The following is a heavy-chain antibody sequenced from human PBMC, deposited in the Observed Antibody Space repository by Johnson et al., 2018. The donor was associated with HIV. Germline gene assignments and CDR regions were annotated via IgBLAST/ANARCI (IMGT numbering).Heavy chain of an antibody. CDR1: GFTFGDYT. J-gene: IGHJ3*02. V-gene: IGHV3-49*03. Sequence: VQLVESGGGLVQPGRSLRLSCTASGFTFGDYTMSWFRQAPGKGLEWLGFVRSKAYGGTTEYAASVKSRFTISRDDSKNTLYLQMDSLRAEDTAVYYCAKASNYYDSSRHAFDIWGQGTMVTVSS. CDR3: AKASNYYDSSRHAFDI. CDR2: VRSKAYGGTT. D-gene: IGHD3-22*01.